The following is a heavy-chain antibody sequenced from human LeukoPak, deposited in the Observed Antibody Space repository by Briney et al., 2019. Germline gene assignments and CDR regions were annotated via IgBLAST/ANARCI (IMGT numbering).Heavy chain of an antibody. CDR2: IKQDGSEK. V-gene: IGHV3-7*01. Sequence: GGSLRLSCAASGFTFSSDGMHWGRQAPGKGLEWVANIKQDGSEKNYVDSVKGRFTISRDNAKNSLYLQMNSLRAEDTAVYYCARDDCSSISCYHNWFDPWGQGTLVTVSS. J-gene: IGHJ5*02. CDR3: ARDDCSSISCYHNWFDP. D-gene: IGHD2-2*01. CDR1: GFTFSSDG.